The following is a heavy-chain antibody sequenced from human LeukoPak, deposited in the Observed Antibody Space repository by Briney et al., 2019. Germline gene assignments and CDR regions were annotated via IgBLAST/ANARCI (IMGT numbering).Heavy chain of an antibody. CDR3: ARDWLDY. V-gene: IGHV3-48*01. J-gene: IGHJ4*02. Sequence: PGGSLRLSCVVSGFTFSNYNMKRVRQAPGKGLEWVSYISSSSSTIYYADSVKGRFTISRDNAKNSLYLQMNSLRAEDTAVYYCARDWLDYWGQGTLVTVSS. CDR2: ISSSSSTI. CDR1: GFTFSNYN.